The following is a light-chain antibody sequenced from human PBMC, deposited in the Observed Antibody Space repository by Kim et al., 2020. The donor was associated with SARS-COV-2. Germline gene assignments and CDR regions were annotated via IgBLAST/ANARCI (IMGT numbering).Light chain of an antibody. CDR3: LHDYTYPRA. V-gene: IGKV1-6*01. CDR2: AAS. CDR1: QDIIND. Sequence: PITCLPSQDIINDFGLSQQNPRLAPKLLFYAASNLHSAVPSRFSGSGSGSDFTLTISSLQPEDFATYYCLHDYTYPRAFCQWTQLEI. J-gene: IGKJ2*01.